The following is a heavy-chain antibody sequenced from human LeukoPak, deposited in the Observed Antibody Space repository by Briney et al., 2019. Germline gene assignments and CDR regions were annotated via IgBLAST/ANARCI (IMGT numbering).Heavy chain of an antibody. CDR2: ISSSSSYI. CDR1: GFTFSSYA. Sequence: PGGSLRLSCAASGFTFSSYAMSWVRQAPGKGLEWVSSISSSSSYIYYADSVKGRFTISRDNAKNSLYLQMNSLRAEDTAVYYCARCGSSWYPDYWGQGTLVTVSS. CDR3: ARCGSSWYPDY. V-gene: IGHV3-21*01. D-gene: IGHD6-13*01. J-gene: IGHJ4*02.